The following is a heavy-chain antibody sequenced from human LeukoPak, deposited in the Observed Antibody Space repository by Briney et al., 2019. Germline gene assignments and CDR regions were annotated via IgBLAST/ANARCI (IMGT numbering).Heavy chain of an antibody. Sequence: SETLSLTCTVSGGSINSGDYYWSWIRQPPGKGLEWIGYIYYSGNTYYNPSLKSRVTISLDTSKNQFSLKLSSVTAADTAVYYCARDPSPHGFDPWGQGTLVTVSS. CDR2: IYYSGNT. CDR1: GGSINSGDYY. CDR3: ARDPSPHGFDP. J-gene: IGHJ5*02. V-gene: IGHV4-30-4*01.